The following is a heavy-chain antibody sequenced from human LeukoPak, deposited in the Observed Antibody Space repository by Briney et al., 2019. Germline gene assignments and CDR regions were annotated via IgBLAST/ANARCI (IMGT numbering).Heavy chain of an antibody. V-gene: IGHV4-59*01. CDR2: IYYSGST. CDR1: GGSISSYY. CDR3: ARQAPMVRAYGMDV. Sequence: PSETLSLTCTVSGGSISSYYWSWIRQPPGKGLEWIGYIYYSGSTNYNPSLKSRVTISVDTSKNQSSLKLSSVTAADTAVYYCARQAPMVRAYGMDVWGQGTTVTVSS. J-gene: IGHJ6*02. D-gene: IGHD3-10*01.